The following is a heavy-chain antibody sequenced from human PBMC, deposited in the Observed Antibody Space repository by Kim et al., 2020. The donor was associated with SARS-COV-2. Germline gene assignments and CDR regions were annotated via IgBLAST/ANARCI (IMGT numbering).Heavy chain of an antibody. CDR3: ARDLWGVWFGELFI. Sequence: SETLSLTCTVSGGSISSYYWSWIRQPPGKGLEWIGYIYYSGSTNYNPSLKSRVTISVDTSKNQFSLKLSSVTAADTAVYYCARDLWGVWFGELFIWGQGTLVTVSS. J-gene: IGHJ4*02. D-gene: IGHD3-10*01. V-gene: IGHV4-59*01. CDR1: GGSISSYY. CDR2: IYYSGST.